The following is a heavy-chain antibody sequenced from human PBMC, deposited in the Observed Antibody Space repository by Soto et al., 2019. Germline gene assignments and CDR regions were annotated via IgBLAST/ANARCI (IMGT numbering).Heavy chain of an antibody. J-gene: IGHJ4*02. D-gene: IGHD3-9*01. CDR3: AKGVVLRYFDWLFPPSFDY. CDR1: GFTFSSYG. V-gene: IGHV3-30*18. CDR2: ISYDGSNK. Sequence: AGGSLRLSCAASGFTFSSYGMHWVRQAPGKGLEWVAVISYDGSNKYYADSVKGRFTISRDNSKNTLYLQMNSLRAEDTAVYCWAKGVVLRYFDWLFPPSFDYWGQGTLVTVSS.